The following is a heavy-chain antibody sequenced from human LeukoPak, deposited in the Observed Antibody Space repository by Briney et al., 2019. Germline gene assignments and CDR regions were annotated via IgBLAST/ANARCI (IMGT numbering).Heavy chain of an antibody. CDR3: ARKVGATGGDAFDI. D-gene: IGHD1-26*01. Sequence: PSETLSLTCAVYGGSFSGYYWSWIRQPPGKGLEWIGEINHSGSTNYNPSLKSRVTISVDTFKNQFSLKLSSVTAADTAVYYCARKVGATGGDAFDIWGQGTMVTVSS. CDR2: INHSGST. J-gene: IGHJ3*02. V-gene: IGHV4-34*01. CDR1: GGSFSGYY.